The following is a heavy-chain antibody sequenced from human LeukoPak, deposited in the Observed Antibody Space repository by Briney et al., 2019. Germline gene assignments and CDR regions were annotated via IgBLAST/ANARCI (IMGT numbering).Heavy chain of an antibody. CDR3: ARGHSISTVVTPPYR. Sequence: PSETLSLTCAVYGGSFSGYYWSWIRQPPGKGLEWIGEINHSGSTSYSPSLKSRVTISVDTSKNQFSLKLSSVTAADTAVYYCARGHSISTVVTPPYRWGQGTLVTVSS. CDR1: GGSFSGYY. J-gene: IGHJ4*02. D-gene: IGHD4-23*01. CDR2: INHSGST. V-gene: IGHV4-34*01.